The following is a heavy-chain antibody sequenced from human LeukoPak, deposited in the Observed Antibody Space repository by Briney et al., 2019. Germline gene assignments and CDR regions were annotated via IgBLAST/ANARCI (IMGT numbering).Heavy chain of an antibody. CDR3: AGTTAFDY. Sequence: GGSLRLSCAASGFTFSSYEMNWVRQAPGKGLEWVSYISSSGSTIYYADSVKGRFTISRDNSKNTLYLQMNSLRAEDTAVYYCAGTTAFDYWGQGTLVTVSS. CDR1: GFTFSSYE. J-gene: IGHJ4*02. V-gene: IGHV3-48*03. D-gene: IGHD4-11*01. CDR2: ISSSGSTI.